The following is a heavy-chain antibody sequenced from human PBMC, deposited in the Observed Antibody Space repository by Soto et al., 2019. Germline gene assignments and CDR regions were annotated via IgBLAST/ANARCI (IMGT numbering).Heavy chain of an antibody. J-gene: IGHJ3*02. CDR3: ADSGKIGEWLVDDAFHI. CDR1: GFSLNPSGVG. CDR2: IYWDDDK. V-gene: IGHV2-5*02. D-gene: IGHD6-19*01. Sequence: KESGPTLVKPTQTLTLTCTFSGFSLNPSGVGVGWIRQPPGKALEWLALIYWDDDKRYSPSLKSRLTITKDTSKNQVVLTRTHMDPVDTVAVYCADSGKIGEWLVDDAFHIWGQGTMVTVSS.